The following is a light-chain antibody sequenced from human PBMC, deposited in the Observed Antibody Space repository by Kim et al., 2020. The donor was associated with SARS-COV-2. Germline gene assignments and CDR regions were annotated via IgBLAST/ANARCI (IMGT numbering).Light chain of an antibody. CDR1: SSDVGSYNF. V-gene: IGLV2-8*01. CDR2: EAS. Sequence: GQSFTISCTGTSSDVGSYNFVSWYQHHPGKAPKLMIFEASERPSGVPDRFSGSKSGNTASLTVSGLQAEDEADYYCSSYAGENDVVFGGGTQLTVL. J-gene: IGLJ3*02. CDR3: SSYAGENDVV.